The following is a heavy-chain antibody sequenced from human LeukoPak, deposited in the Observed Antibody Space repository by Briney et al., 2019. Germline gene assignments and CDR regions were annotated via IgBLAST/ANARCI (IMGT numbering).Heavy chain of an antibody. V-gene: IGHV4-38-2*02. CDR1: GYSISSGYY. Sequence: SETLSLTCTVSGYSISSGYYWGWIRQPPGKGLEWIGSIYHSGSTYYNPSLKSRVTISVDTSKNQFSLKLSSVTAADTAVNYCARDPIVVVPAAMNWFDPWGQGTLVTVSS. D-gene: IGHD2-2*01. CDR2: IYHSGST. J-gene: IGHJ5*02. CDR3: ARDPIVVVPAAMNWFDP.